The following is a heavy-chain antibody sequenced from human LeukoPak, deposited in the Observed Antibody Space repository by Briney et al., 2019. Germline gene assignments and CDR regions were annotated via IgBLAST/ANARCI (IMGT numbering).Heavy chain of an antibody. Sequence: GESLKISCKGSGYSFTSYWIGWVRQMPGKGLEWMGIIYPGDSDTRYSPSFQGQVTISADKSISTAYLQWSSLKASDTAMYYCARHQVARSIVVVVPAAITGAFDIWGQGTMVTVSS. CDR2: IYPGDSDT. CDR1: GYSFTSYW. J-gene: IGHJ3*02. CDR3: ARHQVARSIVVVVPAAITGAFDI. V-gene: IGHV5-51*01. D-gene: IGHD2-2*02.